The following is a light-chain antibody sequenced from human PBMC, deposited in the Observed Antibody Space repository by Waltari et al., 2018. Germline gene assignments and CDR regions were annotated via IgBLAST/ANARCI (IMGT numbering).Light chain of an antibody. V-gene: IGLV3-19*01. J-gene: IGLJ2*01. CDR2: GKT. Sequence: SSELTQDPAVSVALGQTVMITCQGDRLRSYSASWYQQKAGQAHVLVVYGKTSRPPGIPDRFSGSTSGNTASLTITGAQAEDEADYYCNSRDRSGNYLGVFGGGTKLTVL. CDR1: RLRSYS. CDR3: NSRDRSGNYLGV.